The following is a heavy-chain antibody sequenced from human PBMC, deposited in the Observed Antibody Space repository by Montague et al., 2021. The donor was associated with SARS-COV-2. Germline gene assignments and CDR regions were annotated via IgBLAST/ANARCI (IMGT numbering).Heavy chain of an antibody. Sequence: SETLSLTCTVSGGSISSSSYYWGWIRQPPGKGLEWIGSIYYSGYTYYNPSLKSRVTISVGTSKNHLSLRLSSVTAADTAVYYCARPGSWGINDAWGQGTMVIVSS. V-gene: IGHV4-39*07. CDR2: IYYSGYT. CDR3: ARPGSWGINDA. CDR1: GGSISSSSYY. J-gene: IGHJ5*02. D-gene: IGHD6-13*01.